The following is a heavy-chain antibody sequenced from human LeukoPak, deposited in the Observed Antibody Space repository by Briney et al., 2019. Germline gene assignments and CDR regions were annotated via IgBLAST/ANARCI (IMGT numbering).Heavy chain of an antibody. CDR1: GFTVSRSY. Sequence: HTGGSLRLSCAASGFTVSRSYMIWARQAPGKGLEWVSVIYSGGTTYYADSVKGRFTISRDNSKNTPYLQMNSLRAEDTAVYYCARGRGYSQSNWVDPWGQGTLVTVSS. D-gene: IGHD5-18*01. J-gene: IGHJ5*02. CDR3: ARGRGYSQSNWVDP. CDR2: IYSGGTT. V-gene: IGHV3-53*01.